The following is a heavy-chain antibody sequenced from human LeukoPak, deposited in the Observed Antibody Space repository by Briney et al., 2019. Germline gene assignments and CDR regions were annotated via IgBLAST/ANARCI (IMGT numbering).Heavy chain of an antibody. D-gene: IGHD6-6*01. CDR3: ARARPASIAARIWFDP. CDR2: INPNSGGT. CDR1: GYTFTGYY. Sequence: ASVKVSCKASGYTFTGYYMHWVRQAPGQGLEWMGWINPNSGGTNYAQKFQGRVTMTRDTSISTAHMELSRLRSDDTAVYYCARARPASIAARIWFDPWGQGTLVTVSS. J-gene: IGHJ5*02. V-gene: IGHV1-2*02.